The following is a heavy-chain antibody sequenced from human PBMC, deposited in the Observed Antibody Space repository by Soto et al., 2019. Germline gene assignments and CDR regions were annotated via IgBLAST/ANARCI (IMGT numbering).Heavy chain of an antibody. D-gene: IGHD6-6*01. V-gene: IGHV3-23*01. CDR2: ISGSGGST. CDR1: GFTFSSYA. CDR3: AKDEARIVYYGMDV. Sequence: PGGSLRLSCAASGFTFSSYAMSWVRQAPGKGLEWVSAISGSGGSTYYADSVKGRFTISRDNSKNTLYLQMNSLRAEDTAVYYCAKDEARIVYYGMDVWGQGTTVTVSS. J-gene: IGHJ6*02.